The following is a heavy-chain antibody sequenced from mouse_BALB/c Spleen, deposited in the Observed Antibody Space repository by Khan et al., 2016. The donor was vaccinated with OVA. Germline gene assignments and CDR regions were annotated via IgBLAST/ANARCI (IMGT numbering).Heavy chain of an antibody. CDR1: GYSFTSYY. CDR3: TRSVYGTFAY. CDR2: INPSNGGT. J-gene: IGHJ3*01. V-gene: IGHV1S81*02. D-gene: IGHD4-1*01. Sequence: QIQLVQSGAELVKPGASVRLSCKASGYSFTSYYLYWVKQRPGQGLEWIGDINPSNGGTNFHEKFKIKATLTVDKSSSTAYMQLSSLTSEDSAVYYCTRSVYGTFAYWGRGTLVTVSA.